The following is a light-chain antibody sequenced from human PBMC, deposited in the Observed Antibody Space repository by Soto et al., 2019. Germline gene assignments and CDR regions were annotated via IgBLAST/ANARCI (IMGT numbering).Light chain of an antibody. CDR1: QSVSSY. J-gene: IGKJ3*01. Sequence: EIVLTQSPATLSLSPGERATLSCRASQSVSSYLAWYQQKPGQAPRLLIYDASNGATGIPARFSGSGSGTDFTLTISSLQSEDFAVYYCQQYNSWPFTFGPGTKVDIK. CDR3: QQYNSWPFT. V-gene: IGKV3-11*01. CDR2: DAS.